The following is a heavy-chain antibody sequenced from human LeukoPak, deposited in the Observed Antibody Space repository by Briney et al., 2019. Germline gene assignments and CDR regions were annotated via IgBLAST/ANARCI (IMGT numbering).Heavy chain of an antibody. D-gene: IGHD3-9*01. J-gene: IGHJ5*02. Sequence: GGSLRLSCATSGFTFSSYSMKWVRQAPGKGLEWVSSISSSSSYIYYADSVKGRFTISRDNAKNSLYLQMNSLRAEDTAVYYCARDDYDILTGNSWFDPWGQGTLVTVSS. CDR3: ARDDYDILTGNSWFDP. CDR1: GFTFSSYS. V-gene: IGHV3-21*01. CDR2: ISSSSSYI.